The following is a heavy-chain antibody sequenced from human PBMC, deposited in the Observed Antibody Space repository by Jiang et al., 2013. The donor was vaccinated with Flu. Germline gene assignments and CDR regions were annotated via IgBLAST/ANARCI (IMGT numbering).Heavy chain of an antibody. Sequence: GLVQPGGSLRLSCVASGFTLSSYSMNWVRQAPGKGLEWVAYLRSTGTAIHYADSVKGRFTISRDSVKNSLYLQMNSLRDEDTAVYYCVRDPNALDYWGQGTLVTVSS. CDR1: GFTLSSYS. V-gene: IGHV3-48*02. CDR3: VRDPNALDY. CDR2: LRSTGTAI. J-gene: IGHJ4*02.